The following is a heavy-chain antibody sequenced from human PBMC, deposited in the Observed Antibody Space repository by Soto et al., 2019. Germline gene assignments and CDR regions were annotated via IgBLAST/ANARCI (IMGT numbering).Heavy chain of an antibody. CDR1: GDSISSYY. J-gene: IGHJ4*02. CDR2: IYYRL. V-gene: IGHV4-59*08. Sequence: ASETLSLTCTVSGDSISSYYWSWIRQPPGKGLEWIGYIYYRLSLKSRVTIAVDTSKSQFSLNMTAVTAADTALYYCARLVKGTFDYGYVDCWGQGAPVTVSS. CDR3: ARLVKGTFDYGYVDC. D-gene: IGHD3-10*01.